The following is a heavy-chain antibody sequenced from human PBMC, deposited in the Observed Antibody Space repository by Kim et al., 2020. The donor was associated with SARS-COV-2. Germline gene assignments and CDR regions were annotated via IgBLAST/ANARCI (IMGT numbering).Heavy chain of an antibody. CDR3: AREELQQLDF. J-gene: IGHJ4*02. V-gene: IGHV1-69*13. CDR1: GDTFNFNSYG. D-gene: IGHD6-13*01. CDR2: IIPIFVTP. Sequence: SVKVSCKASGDTFNFNSYGITWVRQAPGQGLEWMGGIIPIFVTPKYAQKFQGRVTITADESTSTAYMELTSLRSDDTAVYYCAREELQQLDFWGQGTLVTVSS.